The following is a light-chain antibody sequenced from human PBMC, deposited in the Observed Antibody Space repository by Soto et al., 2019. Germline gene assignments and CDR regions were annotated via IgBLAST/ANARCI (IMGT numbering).Light chain of an antibody. CDR2: AAS. CDR3: QKYSGAALT. V-gene: IGKV1-27*01. J-gene: IGKJ4*01. Sequence: DIQMTQSPSSLSASVGDRVTITCRASLGISNFLAWYQQKPGKVPKLLIYAASNLESGVPARFSGSGSGTDFTVTISSLQPEDFATYYCQKYSGAALTFGGGTKVEIK. CDR1: LGISNF.